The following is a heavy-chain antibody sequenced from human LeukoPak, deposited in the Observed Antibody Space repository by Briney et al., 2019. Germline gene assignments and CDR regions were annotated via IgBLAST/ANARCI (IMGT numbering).Heavy chain of an antibody. CDR2: IYPGDSDT. J-gene: IGHJ4*02. CDR1: GYRFPSYW. V-gene: IGHV5-51*01. CDR3: ARPRYSSSWSPFDY. D-gene: IGHD6-13*01. Sequence: GESLKISCKTSGYRFPSYWIGWVRQMPGKGLEWMAIIYPGDSDTRYSPSFEGQVTISADKSTSTAYVQWSSLKVSDTAMYYCARPRYSSSWSPFDYWGQGTLVTVSS.